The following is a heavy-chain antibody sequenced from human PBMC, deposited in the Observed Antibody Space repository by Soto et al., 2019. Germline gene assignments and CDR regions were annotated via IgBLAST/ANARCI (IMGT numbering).Heavy chain of an antibody. D-gene: IGHD3-9*01. CDR3: ARDELYDYDILTGPTPNYYYYGMDV. CDR1: GFTLSSYG. Sequence: VLPGGSLGRYCGASGFTLSSYGMHRVRQSPGKGLAWVAVIWYDGSNKYYADSVKGRFTISRDNSKNTLYLQMNSLRAEDTAVYYCARDELYDYDILTGPTPNYYYYGMDVWGQGTTVTVSS. V-gene: IGHV3-33*01. CDR2: IWYDGSNK. J-gene: IGHJ6*02.